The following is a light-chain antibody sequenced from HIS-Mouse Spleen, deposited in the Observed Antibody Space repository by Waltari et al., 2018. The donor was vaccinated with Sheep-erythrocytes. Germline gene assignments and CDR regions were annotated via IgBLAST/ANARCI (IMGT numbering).Light chain of an antibody. CDR2: EGS. J-gene: IGLJ3*02. CDR1: SSDVGSYNL. V-gene: IGLV2-23*01. CDR3: CSYAGSSTWV. Sequence: QSALTQPASVSGSPGQSITISCTGTSSDVGSYNLVSWYQQHPGKAPKLMIYEGSKRPEGFSNRFSGSTSGNTASLTISGLQAEDEADYYCCSYAGSSTWVFGGGTKLTVL.